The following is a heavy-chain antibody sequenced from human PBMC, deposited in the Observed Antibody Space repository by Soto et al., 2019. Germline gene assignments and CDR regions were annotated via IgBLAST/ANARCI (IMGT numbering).Heavy chain of an antibody. V-gene: IGHV4-30-4*01. CDR1: GDSISSANNY. CDR3: AIARGYSYGLHP. D-gene: IGHD5-18*01. Sequence: QVQLQESGPGLVKPSQTLSLTCTVSGDSISSANNYWSWIRQHPREGLEWSGFISCSGTTSYCPSLKSRLASSLGTSKNHLSLTLTSVTAAETVVYYRAIARGYSYGLHPWGQGALSTISS. CDR2: ISCSGTT. J-gene: IGHJ5*02.